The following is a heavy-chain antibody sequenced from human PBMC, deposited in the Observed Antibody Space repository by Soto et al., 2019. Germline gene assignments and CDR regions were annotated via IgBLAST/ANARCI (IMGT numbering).Heavy chain of an antibody. J-gene: IGHJ4*02. V-gene: IGHV1-46*01. D-gene: IGHD6-19*01. CDR3: ARAVAVAADFDY. CDR1: GYTFTSYY. CDR2: INPSGGST. Sequence: ASVKVSCKASGYTFTSYYIHWVRQAPGQGLEWMGVINPSGGSTSYAQNFQGRVTMTRDTSTSTAYMELSSLRSEDTAVYYCARAVAVAADFDYWGQGTLVTVSS.